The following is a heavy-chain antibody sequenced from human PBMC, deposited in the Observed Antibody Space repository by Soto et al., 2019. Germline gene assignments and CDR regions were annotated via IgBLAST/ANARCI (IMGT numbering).Heavy chain of an antibody. Sequence: GGSLRLSCAASGFTFSSYAMSWVRQAPGKGLEWVSAISGSGGSTYYADSVKGRFTISRDNSKNTLYLQMNSLRAEDTAVYYCAKDEYYYDSSGPRSLDYWGQGTLVTVSS. D-gene: IGHD3-22*01. V-gene: IGHV3-23*01. CDR2: ISGSGGST. CDR3: AKDEYYYDSSGPRSLDY. CDR1: GFTFSSYA. J-gene: IGHJ4*02.